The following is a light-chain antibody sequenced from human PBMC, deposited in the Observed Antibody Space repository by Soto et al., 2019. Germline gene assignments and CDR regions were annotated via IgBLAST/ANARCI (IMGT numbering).Light chain of an antibody. CDR3: QQYGNSPIT. CDR1: QSVGTS. Sequence: EIVLTQSPDTLSLSPGERATLSCRASQSVGTSLAWYQQKPGQAPRLLIYGTSSRATGIPDRFSGSGSGTDFTLTISRLEPEDFAVYYCQQYGNSPITFGQGTRLEIK. CDR2: GTS. V-gene: IGKV3-20*01. J-gene: IGKJ5*01.